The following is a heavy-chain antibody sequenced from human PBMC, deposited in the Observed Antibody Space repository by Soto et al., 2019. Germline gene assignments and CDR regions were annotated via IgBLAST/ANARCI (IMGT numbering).Heavy chain of an antibody. CDR2: IKQDGSEK. Sequence: ETLSLTCTVSGGSISSVNWWSWVRQAPGKGLEWVANIKQDGSEKYYVDSVKGRFTISRDNAKNSLYLQMNSLRAEDTAVYYCARDQEELLHGFDYWGQGTLVTVSS. V-gene: IGHV3-7*01. CDR1: GGSISSVNW. CDR3: ARDQEELLHGFDY. J-gene: IGHJ4*02. D-gene: IGHD1-26*01.